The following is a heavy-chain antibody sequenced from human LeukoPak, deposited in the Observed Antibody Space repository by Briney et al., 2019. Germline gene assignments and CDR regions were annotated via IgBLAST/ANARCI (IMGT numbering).Heavy chain of an antibody. CDR2: INPSGGST. J-gene: IGHJ6*02. CDR3: ARTLTTVTTDYYYYGMDV. CDR1: GYTFTSYY. D-gene: IGHD4-17*01. Sequence: ASVKVSCKASGYTFTSYYMHWVRQAPGQGLEWMGIINPSGGSTSYAQKFQGRVTMTRDTSTSTVYMELSSLRSEDTAVYYCARTLTTVTTDYYYYGMDVWGRGTTVTVSS. V-gene: IGHV1-46*01.